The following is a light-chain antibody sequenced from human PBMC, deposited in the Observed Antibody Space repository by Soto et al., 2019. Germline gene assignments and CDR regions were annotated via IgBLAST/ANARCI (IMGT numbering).Light chain of an antibody. J-gene: IGKJ1*01. CDR1: QSVISS. Sequence: THTPAVLYTSAPYRGTLSYGSSQSVISSIAWYQQKLGQAPRLLIYGASTRATGIPARFSGSGSGTEFTLTISSLQSEDFAVYYCQQDNKWTRKFGQGAKVEIK. CDR3: QQDNKWTRK. CDR2: GAS. V-gene: IGKV3-15*01.